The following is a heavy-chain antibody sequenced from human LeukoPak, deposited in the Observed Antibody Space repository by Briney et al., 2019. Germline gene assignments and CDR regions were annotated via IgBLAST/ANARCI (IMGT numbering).Heavy chain of an antibody. J-gene: IGHJ6*03. CDR3: ARRPMVRGALFPWYMDV. CDR2: IYYSGST. CDR1: GGSISSYY. D-gene: IGHD3-10*01. Sequence: PSETLSLTCTVSGGSISSYYWSWIRQPPGKGLEWIGYIYYSGSTNYNPSLKSRVTISVDTSKNQFSLKLSSVPAADTAVYYCARRPMVRGALFPWYMDVWGKGTTVTVSS. V-gene: IGHV4-59*01.